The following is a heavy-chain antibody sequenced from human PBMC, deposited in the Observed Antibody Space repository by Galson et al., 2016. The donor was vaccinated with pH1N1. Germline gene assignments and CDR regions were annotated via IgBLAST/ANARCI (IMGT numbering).Heavy chain of an antibody. D-gene: IGHD4-23*01. V-gene: IGHV1-69*13. CDR2: VFAIFNTP. CDR1: GDTFNSYA. Sequence: SVKVSCKASGDTFNSYAFNWVRQAPGQGLEWMGRVFAIFNTPNYAREFQGRVTITADESTSTAYMELSSLRSEDTAVYYCATTRWTPSQGVISQFFAQWGQGTQVTVSS. CDR3: ATTRWTPSQGVISQFFAQ. J-gene: IGHJ4*02.